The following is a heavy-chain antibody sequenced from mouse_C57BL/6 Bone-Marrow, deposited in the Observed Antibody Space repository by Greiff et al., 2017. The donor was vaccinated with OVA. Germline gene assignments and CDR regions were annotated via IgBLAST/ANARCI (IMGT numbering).Heavy chain of an antibody. J-gene: IGHJ4*01. Sequence: VKLQQSGAELARPGASVKLSCKASGYTFTSYGISWVKQRTGQGLEWIGEIYPRSGNTYYNEKFKGKATLTADKSSSTAYMELRSLTSEDSAVYFCARRGLRRGDYWGQGTSVTVSS. CDR1: GYTFTSYG. CDR3: ARRGLRRGDY. V-gene: IGHV1-81*01. CDR2: IYPRSGNT. D-gene: IGHD2-2*01.